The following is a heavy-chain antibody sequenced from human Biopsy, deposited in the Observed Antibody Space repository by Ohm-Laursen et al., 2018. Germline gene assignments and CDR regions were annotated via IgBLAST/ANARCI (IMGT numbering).Heavy chain of an antibody. CDR3: ARDIMNRIAGLVARSDVFDV. V-gene: IGHV1-2*06. Sequence: ASVKVSCKGSGYAVNDYFLHWLRQGPGQGAEWMGRTSPNSGGTNYAQKFQGRVTMTTDTSTSTVYLELRRLISDDTAVYYCARDIMNRIAGLVARSDVFDVWGQGTLVTVSS. J-gene: IGHJ3*01. CDR1: GYAVNDYF. D-gene: IGHD3-16*01. CDR2: TSPNSGGT.